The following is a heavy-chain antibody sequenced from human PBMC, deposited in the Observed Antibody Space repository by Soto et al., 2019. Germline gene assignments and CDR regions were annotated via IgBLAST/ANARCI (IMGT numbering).Heavy chain of an antibody. CDR2: IRSNANSYAT. V-gene: IGHV3-73*02. CDR1: GFTFSGSA. J-gene: IGHJ4*02. Sequence: EVQLVESGGGLVQPGGSLKLSCAASGFTFSGSAMHWVRQASGKGLEWVGRIRSNANSYATAYAASVKGRFTISRDDSKNTAYLQMNSLKTEDTAVYYCTSYYDSSGYLPFDYWGQGTLVTVSS. CDR3: TSYYDSSGYLPFDY. D-gene: IGHD3-22*01.